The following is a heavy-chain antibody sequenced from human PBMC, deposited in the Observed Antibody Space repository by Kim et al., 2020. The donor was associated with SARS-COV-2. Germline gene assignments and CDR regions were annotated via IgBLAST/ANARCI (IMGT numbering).Heavy chain of an antibody. D-gene: IGHD3-22*01. CDR1: GGSFSSFY. Sequence: SETLSLTCSVSGGSFSSFYWNWIRQAPGKGLEWIGYIYSSGSTTYNPSLKSRATISLDRSKNEFSLRVTSVTAADTAVYYCAMATIVVRRVDYYFDFWGLGTLVTVSS. CDR3: AMATIVVRRVDYYFDF. J-gene: IGHJ4*02. V-gene: IGHV4-59*13. CDR2: IYSSGST.